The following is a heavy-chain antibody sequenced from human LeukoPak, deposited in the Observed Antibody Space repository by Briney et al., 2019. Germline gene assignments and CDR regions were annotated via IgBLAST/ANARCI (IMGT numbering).Heavy chain of an antibody. V-gene: IGHV3-7*04. D-gene: IGHD1-26*01. CDR3: AGGVGASHFDY. J-gene: IGHJ4*02. CDR2: IKQDGTEK. Sequence: TGGSLRLSCAASGFTFSTYWMSWVRQAPGKGLEWVAIIKQDGTEKYYVDSVKGRFTISRDNAENSLCLQMNSLRAEDTAVYYCAGGVGASHFDYWGQGTLVTVSS. CDR1: GFTFSTYW.